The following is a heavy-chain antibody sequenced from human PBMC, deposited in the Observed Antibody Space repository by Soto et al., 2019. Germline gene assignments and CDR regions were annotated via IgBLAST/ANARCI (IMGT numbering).Heavy chain of an antibody. CDR3: ARRGVLPDY. CDR1: GYTFTNYG. J-gene: IGHJ4*02. D-gene: IGHD3-10*01. CDR2: ISADNGIT. Sequence: QVQLVQSGAEVKKPGASVKVSCKDSGYTFTNYGITWVRQAPGQGLEWMGWISADNGITSYTQKRQGRVTMTTDTSTNTAYMELRSLTSDDTAVYYCARRGVLPDYWGQGTLVTVSS. V-gene: IGHV1-18*01.